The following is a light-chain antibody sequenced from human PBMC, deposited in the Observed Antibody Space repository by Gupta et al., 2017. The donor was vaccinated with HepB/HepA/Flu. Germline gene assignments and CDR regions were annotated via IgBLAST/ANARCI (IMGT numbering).Light chain of an antibody. CDR1: SNNVGNQG. CDR2: RNN. CDR3: SAWASSLSAVV. J-gene: IGLJ2*01. Sequence: QAGLTQPPSVSKGLRQTATLTCTGNSNNVGNQGAAWLQQHQGHPPKLLSYRNNNRPSGISERFSASRSGTTASLTITGLQPEDEADYYCSAWASSLSAVVFGGGTKLTVL. V-gene: IGLV10-54*04.